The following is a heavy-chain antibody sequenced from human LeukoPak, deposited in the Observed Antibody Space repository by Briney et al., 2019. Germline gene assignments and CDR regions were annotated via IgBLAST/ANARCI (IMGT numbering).Heavy chain of an antibody. V-gene: IGHV4-34*01. CDR2: INHSGST. D-gene: IGHD1-14*01. CDR3: ARGLTPDNPTSYNWFDP. J-gene: IGHJ5*02. CDR1: GGSFSGYY. Sequence: PSETLSVTCAVYGGSFSGYYWSWIRQPPGKGLEWIGEINHSGSTNYNPSLKSRVTISVDTSKNQFSLKLSSVTAADTAVYYCARGLTPDNPTSYNWFDPWGQGTLVTVSS.